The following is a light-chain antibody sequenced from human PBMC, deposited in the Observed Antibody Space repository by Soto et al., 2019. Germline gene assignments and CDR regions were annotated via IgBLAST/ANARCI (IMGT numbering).Light chain of an antibody. Sequence: DIQMTQSPASLSASVGDGVTISCRASQSIGRNLNWYQQKPGKAPTLLIFTSSSLQSGVPSRFSGSGSGTDFILTISSLQPEDFATYYCQQSYKSPTFGQGTRLEIK. CDR2: TSS. V-gene: IGKV1-39*01. CDR3: QQSYKSPT. CDR1: QSIGRN. J-gene: IGKJ5*01.